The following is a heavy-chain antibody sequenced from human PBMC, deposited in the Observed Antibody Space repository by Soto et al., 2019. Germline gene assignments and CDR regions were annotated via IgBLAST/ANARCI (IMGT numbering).Heavy chain of an antibody. CDR2: IIPIFGTA. J-gene: IGHJ4*02. V-gene: IGHV1-69*13. Sequence: SVKVACKASGCTFSSYAISWVRQAPGQGLEWMGGIIPIFGTANYAQKFQGRVTITADESTSTAYMELSSLRSEDTAVYYCASSRRAYCGGDCYRGFDYWGQGTRVTVSS. CDR3: ASSRRAYCGGDCYRGFDY. CDR1: GCTFSSYA. D-gene: IGHD2-21*02.